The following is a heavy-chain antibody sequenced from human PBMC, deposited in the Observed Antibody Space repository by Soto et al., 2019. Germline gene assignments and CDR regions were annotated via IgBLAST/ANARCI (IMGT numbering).Heavy chain of an antibody. J-gene: IGHJ6*03. CDR2: INAGNGNT. V-gene: IGHV1-3*01. Sequence: ASVKVSCKASGYTFTSYSMHWVRQAPGQRLEWMGWINAGNGNTKYSQKFQGRVTITRDTSASTAYMELSSLRSEDTAVYYCATGGTTEDYYSYYYMDVWGKGTTVTVSS. CDR1: GYTFTSYS. CDR3: ATGGTTEDYYSYYYMDV. D-gene: IGHD4-4*01.